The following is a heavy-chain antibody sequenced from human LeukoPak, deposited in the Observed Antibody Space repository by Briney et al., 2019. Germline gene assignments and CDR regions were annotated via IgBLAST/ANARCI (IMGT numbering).Heavy chain of an antibody. CDR3: ARGGLYCGGDCYVDH. CDR2: INHSGST. J-gene: IGHJ4*02. Sequence: LETLSLTCAVYGGSFSPYYWSWIRQPPEKGLEWIGEINHSGSTNYNPSLKSRVTISVDTSKNQFSLKLSSVTAADTAVYYCARGGLYCGGDCYVDHWGQGSLVTVSS. CDR1: GGSFSPYY. V-gene: IGHV4-34*01. D-gene: IGHD2-21*02.